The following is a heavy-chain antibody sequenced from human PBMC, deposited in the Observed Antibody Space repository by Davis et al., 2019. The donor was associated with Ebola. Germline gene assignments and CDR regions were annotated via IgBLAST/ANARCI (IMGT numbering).Heavy chain of an antibody. CDR3: ARDPPYDQGYDY. V-gene: IGHV6-1*01. D-gene: IGHD3-22*01. J-gene: IGHJ4*02. CDR2: TYYRSKWFV. Sequence: MPSETLSLTCALSGDSVSSNTAAWNWIRQSPSRGLEWLGRTYYRSKWFVDYAVSVKSRVTINSDTSKNQFSLQLSSVTPEDTAVYYCARDPPYDQGYDYWGQGILVTVSS. CDR1: GDSVSSNTAA.